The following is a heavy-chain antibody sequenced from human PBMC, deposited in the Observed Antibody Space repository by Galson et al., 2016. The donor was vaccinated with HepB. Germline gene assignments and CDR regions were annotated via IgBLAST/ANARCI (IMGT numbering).Heavy chain of an antibody. CDR2: INHRGST. J-gene: IGHJ4*02. V-gene: IGHV4-34*01. CDR1: RGSFNDHF. D-gene: IGHD3-22*01. Sequence: SETLSLTCAVSRGSFNDHFWSWIRQSPGKGLEWIAEINHRGSTNYNPSLRSRVTISVDTSKNEFSLSLRSVTAADTAVYYCARILRYTYDGSGEMWGQGTLVTVSS. CDR3: ARILRYTYDGSGEM.